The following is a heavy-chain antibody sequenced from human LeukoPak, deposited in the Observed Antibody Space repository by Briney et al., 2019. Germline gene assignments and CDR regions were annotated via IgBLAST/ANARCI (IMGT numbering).Heavy chain of an antibody. D-gene: IGHD7-27*01. CDR3: TTGNWGPY. CDR1: GFTFSDAW. V-gene: IGHV3-15*07. Sequence: PGGSLRLSCAASGFTFSDAWMNWVRQAPGKGLEWVGRIKRKTDGGTTDYAAPVKGRFTISRDVSKNTLYLQMNSLKTEDTAVYYCTTGNWGPYWGQGTLVTVSS. J-gene: IGHJ4*02. CDR2: IKRKTDGGTT.